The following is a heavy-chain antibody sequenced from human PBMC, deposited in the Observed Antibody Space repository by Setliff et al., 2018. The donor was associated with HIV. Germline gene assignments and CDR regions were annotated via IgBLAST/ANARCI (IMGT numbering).Heavy chain of an antibody. CDR3: ARDSEVATISGGAFDI. CDR2: IYHSGST. J-gene: IGHJ3*02. V-gene: IGHV4-38-2*02. CDR1: GYSISSGYY. D-gene: IGHD5-12*01. Sequence: KASETLSLTCTVSGYSISSGYYWGWIRQPPGKGLEWIGSIYHSGSTYYNPSLKSRVTISVDTSKNQFSLKLSSVTAADTAVYHCARDSEVATISGGAFDIWGQGTMVTVSS.